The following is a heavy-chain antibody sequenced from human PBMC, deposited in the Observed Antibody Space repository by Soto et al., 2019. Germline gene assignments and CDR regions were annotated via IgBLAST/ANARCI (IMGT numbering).Heavy chain of an antibody. J-gene: IGHJ4*02. CDR2: VYSGGAT. V-gene: IGHV3-53*02. CDR1: GFSVSRNY. Sequence: QLVETGGGLIQPGTSLTLSCAASGFSVSRNYMTWVRQAPGKGLEWVSFVYSGGATFYADSVKGRFILSRADSQNTMYLQMNNLRAEDTAVYYCARAPGRFWGRGTLVHVAS. D-gene: IGHD3-10*01. CDR3: ARAPGRF.